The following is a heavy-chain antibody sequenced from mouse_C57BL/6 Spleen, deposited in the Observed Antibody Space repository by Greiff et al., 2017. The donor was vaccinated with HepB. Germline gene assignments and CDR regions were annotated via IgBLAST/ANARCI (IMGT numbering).Heavy chain of an antibody. J-gene: IGHJ3*01. CDR1: GFTFSNYW. CDR2: IRLKSDNYAT. Sequence: EVKLEESGGGLVQPGGSMKLSCVASGFTFSNYWMNWVRQSPEKGLEWVAQIRLKSDNYATHYAESVKGRFTISRDDSKSSVYLQMNNLRAEDTGIYYCTGEGSGYFFFAYWGQGTLVTVSA. D-gene: IGHD2-3*01. V-gene: IGHV6-3*01. CDR3: TGEGSGYFFFAY.